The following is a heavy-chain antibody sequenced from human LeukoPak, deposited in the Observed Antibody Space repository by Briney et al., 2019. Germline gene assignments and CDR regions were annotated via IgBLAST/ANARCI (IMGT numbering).Heavy chain of an antibody. Sequence: ASVKVSCKASGYTFTSYGISWVRQAPGQGREWMVWISAYNGNTNYAQKLQGRVTMTTDTSTSTAYMELRSLRSDDTAVYYCARVRVQVGIVVVKRYFDYWGQGTLVTVSS. J-gene: IGHJ4*02. V-gene: IGHV1-18*01. CDR2: ISAYNGNT. CDR1: GYTFTSYG. D-gene: IGHD3-22*01. CDR3: ARVRVQVGIVVVKRYFDY.